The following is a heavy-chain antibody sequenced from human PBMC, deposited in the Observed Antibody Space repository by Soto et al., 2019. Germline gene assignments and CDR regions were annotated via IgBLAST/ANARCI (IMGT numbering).Heavy chain of an antibody. CDR1: GGSISSSSYY. Sequence: SETLSLTCTVSGGSISSSSYYWGWIRQPPGKGLEWIGSIYYSGSTYYNPSLKSRVTISVDTSKNQFSLKLSSVTAADTAVYYCASSSGGGVRRHYYYYYMDVWGKGTTVTVSS. CDR2: IYYSGST. J-gene: IGHJ6*03. V-gene: IGHV4-39*01. D-gene: IGHD1-1*01. CDR3: ASSSGGGVRRHYYYYYMDV.